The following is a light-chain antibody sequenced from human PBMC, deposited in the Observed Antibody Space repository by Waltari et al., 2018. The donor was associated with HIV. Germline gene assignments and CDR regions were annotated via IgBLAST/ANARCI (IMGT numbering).Light chain of an antibody. CDR3: QQYSSYL. Sequence: DTQMTPSPTTLSASVGARVTITHRASQSISTWLSWYQQKPRKAPKLLIYKASSLESWVPSRFSGSGSGTEFTLTISSLQPDDVATYDCQQYSSYLFGPGTKVD. CDR2: KAS. CDR1: QSISTW. J-gene: IGKJ3*01. V-gene: IGKV1-5*03.